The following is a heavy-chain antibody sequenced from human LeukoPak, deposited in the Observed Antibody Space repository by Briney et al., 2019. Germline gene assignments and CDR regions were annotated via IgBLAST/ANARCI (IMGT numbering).Heavy chain of an antibody. CDR2: ISPYIGNT. J-gene: IGHJ4*02. V-gene: IGHV1-18*01. Sequence: ASVKVSCKASGYTFTKYDIHWVRQAPGQRLEWMGWISPYIGNTYYSQKLQGRVTMTTDTSTTTAYMGLRSLRSDDTGVYYCARFTPRLSREKFDYWGQGTLVTVSS. CDR1: GYTFTKYD. D-gene: IGHD3-3*02. CDR3: ARFTPRLSREKFDY.